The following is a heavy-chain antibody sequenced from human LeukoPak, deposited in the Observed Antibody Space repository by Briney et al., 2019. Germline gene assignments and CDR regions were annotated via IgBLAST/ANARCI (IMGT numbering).Heavy chain of an antibody. J-gene: IGHJ4*02. V-gene: IGHV3-21*01. CDR2: ISSSSSYI. CDR1: GFTFSSYS. D-gene: IGHD2-21*02. Sequence: GGSLRLSCAASGFTFSSYSMNWVRQAPGKGLEWVSSISSSSSYIYYADSVKGRFTISRDNAKSSLYLQMNSLRAEDTAVYYCAREAPDFYFDYWGQGTLVTVSS. CDR3: AREAPDFYFDY.